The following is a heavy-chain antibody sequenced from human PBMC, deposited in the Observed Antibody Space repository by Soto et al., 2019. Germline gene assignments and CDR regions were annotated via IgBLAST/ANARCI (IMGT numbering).Heavy chain of an antibody. D-gene: IGHD1-26*01. CDR2: INQDGSEK. CDR1: GFTFTFYW. J-gene: IGHJ6*02. Sequence: EVQLVESGGGLVQPRGSLRLSCAVSGFTFTFYWMAWVRQAPGKGLEWVANINQDGSEKYYVDSVKGRFTISRDDDKNSLYPQMNNLGAEDTAVYYCARARRRDWEMLQMVTYFYYGMDVWGQGTTVTVSS. V-gene: IGHV3-7*01. CDR3: ARARRRDWEMLQMVTYFYYGMDV.